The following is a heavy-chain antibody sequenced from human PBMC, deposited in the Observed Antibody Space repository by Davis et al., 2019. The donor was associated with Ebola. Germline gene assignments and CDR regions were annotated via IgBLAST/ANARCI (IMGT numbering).Heavy chain of an antibody. CDR1: GFTFSSYG. CDR3: AKGDSSSSYYFDY. Sequence: GESLKVSCAASGFTFSSYGMHWVRQAPGKGLEWVAVISYDGSNKYYADSVKGRFTISRDNSKNTLYLQMNSLRAEDTAVYYCAKGDSSSSYYFDYWGQGTLVTVSS. D-gene: IGHD6-6*01. J-gene: IGHJ4*02. V-gene: IGHV3-30*18. CDR2: ISYDGSNK.